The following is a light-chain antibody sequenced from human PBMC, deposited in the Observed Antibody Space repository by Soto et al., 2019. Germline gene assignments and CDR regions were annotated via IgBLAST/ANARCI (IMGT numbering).Light chain of an antibody. CDR3: MQATHLPRA. Sequence: DVVMTQSPLSLPVTLGQPASISCRSSQSLIYIDGNIYLNWFQQRPGQSPRRLIYKVSNRDSGVPDRFIGSGSGTDFTLNISRVEAEDVGVYYCMQATHLPRAFGVGTKVDIK. CDR1: QSLIYIDGNIY. J-gene: IGKJ4*01. V-gene: IGKV2-30*01. CDR2: KVS.